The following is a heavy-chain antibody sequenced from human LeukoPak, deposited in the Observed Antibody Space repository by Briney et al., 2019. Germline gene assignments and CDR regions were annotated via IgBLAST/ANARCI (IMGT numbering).Heavy chain of an antibody. CDR2: INPKSGDP. CDR3: ARDPGHDTSNYGGLDF. V-gene: IGHV1-2*02. CDR1: GYTFTSFD. J-gene: IGHJ4*02. D-gene: IGHD4-11*01. Sequence: GASVKVSCKASGYTFTSFDINWVRQAPGQGLEWMGWINPKSGDPIYVQKFQGRVTLTRDTSIDTVYLELSSLKSDDTAVYYCARDPGHDTSNYGGLDFWGQGTLVTVSS.